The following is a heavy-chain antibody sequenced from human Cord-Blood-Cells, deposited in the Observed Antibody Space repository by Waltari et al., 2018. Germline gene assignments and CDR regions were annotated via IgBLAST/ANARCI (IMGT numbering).Heavy chain of an antibody. CDR3: ARGLGGYYTGYNWFDP. CDR2: MNPNSGNT. Sequence: QVQLVQSGPEVKKPGASVKVSCKAPGYTFTSYDLNWVRPATGQGLEWMGWMNPNSGNTGYAQKFQGRVTITRNTSISTAYMELSSLRSEDTAVYYCARGLGGYYTGYNWFDPWGQGTLVTVSS. D-gene: IGHD3-3*01. CDR1: GYTFTSYD. J-gene: IGHJ5*02. V-gene: IGHV1-8*03.